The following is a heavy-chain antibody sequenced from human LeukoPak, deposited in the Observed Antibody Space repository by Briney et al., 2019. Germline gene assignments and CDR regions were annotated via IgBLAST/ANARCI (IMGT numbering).Heavy chain of an antibody. J-gene: IGHJ4*02. CDR3: AKDKGESGYFDY. V-gene: IGHV3-7*01. CDR1: GFTFSSYW. CDR2: IKQDGSEE. Sequence: GGSLRLSCAASGFTFSSYWMSWVRQAPGKGLEWVANIKQDGSEEDYVDSVKGRFTISRDNAKNSLYLQMNSLRAEDTAVYYCAKDKGESGYFDYWGQGTLVTVSS. D-gene: IGHD1-26*01.